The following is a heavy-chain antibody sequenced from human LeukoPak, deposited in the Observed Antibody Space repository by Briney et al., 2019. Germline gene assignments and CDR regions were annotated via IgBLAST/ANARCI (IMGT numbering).Heavy chain of an antibody. CDR1: GFTFSSYG. CDR2: IWYDGSNK. V-gene: IGHV3-33*06. CDR3: AKDFPGMDV. J-gene: IGHJ6*02. Sequence: PGGSLRLSCAASGFTFSSYGMHWVRQAPGKGLEWVAVIWYDGSNKYYADSVKGRFTISRDNSKNTLYLQMNSLRAEDTAVYYCAKDFPGMDVWGQGTTVTVSS.